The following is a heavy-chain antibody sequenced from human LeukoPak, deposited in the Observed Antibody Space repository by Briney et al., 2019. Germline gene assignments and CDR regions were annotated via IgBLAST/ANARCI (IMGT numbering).Heavy chain of an antibody. V-gene: IGHV4-59*12. CDR2: IYYSGST. CDR3: ARGHTIFGVVIPYFDY. J-gene: IGHJ4*02. D-gene: IGHD3-3*01. Sequence: SETLSLTCTVSGGSMSPYHWGWIRQPPGKGLEWTGYIYYSGSTNYNPSLNSRVTISVDTSKNQFSLKLSSVTAADTAVYYCARGHTIFGVVIPYFDYWGQGTLVTVSS. CDR1: GGSMSPYH.